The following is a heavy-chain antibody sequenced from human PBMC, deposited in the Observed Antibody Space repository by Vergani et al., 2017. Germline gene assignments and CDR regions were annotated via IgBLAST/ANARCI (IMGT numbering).Heavy chain of an antibody. V-gene: IGHV3-23*01. Sequence: EVQLLESGGGLVQPGGSLRPSCAASGFTFSSYVMSWVRRWPGRGLEWVSGISGSGDRTYYADSVKGRFTISRDNSKNTLYLEMNSLRAEDTAIYYCAKHTMIVVPHFDYWGQGILVTVSS. CDR2: ISGSGDRT. D-gene: IGHD3-22*01. J-gene: IGHJ4*02. CDR1: GFTFSSYV. CDR3: AKHTMIVVPHFDY.